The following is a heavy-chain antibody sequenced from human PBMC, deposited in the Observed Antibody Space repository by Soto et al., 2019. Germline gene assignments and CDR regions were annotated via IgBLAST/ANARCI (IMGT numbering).Heavy chain of an antibody. CDR1: GGAISSYY. D-gene: IGHD5-12*01. CDR2: IYYTGRT. J-gene: IGHJ3*02. Sequence: SETLSLTCNVSGGAISSYYWCWIRQPPGKGLEWIGYIYYTGRTNYNPSLKSRVTISVDTSKNQFSLKLTSVTAADTAVYYCARDGGWLQLRYAFDIWGQGTMVT. V-gene: IGHV4-59*01. CDR3: ARDGGWLQLRYAFDI.